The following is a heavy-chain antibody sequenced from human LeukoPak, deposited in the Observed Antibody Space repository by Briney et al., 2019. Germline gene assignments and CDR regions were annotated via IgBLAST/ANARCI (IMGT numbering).Heavy chain of an antibody. Sequence: NASETLSLTCAVSGYSISSGYYWGWIRQPPGKGLEWIGSIYHSGSTYYNPSLKSRVTISVDTSKNQFSLKLSSVTAADTAVYYCARGVYYYDSSGYYYGLYYFDYWGQGTLVTVSS. J-gene: IGHJ4*02. V-gene: IGHV4-38-2*01. CDR1: GYSISSGYY. CDR2: IYHSGST. D-gene: IGHD3-22*01. CDR3: ARGVYYYDSSGYYYGLYYFDY.